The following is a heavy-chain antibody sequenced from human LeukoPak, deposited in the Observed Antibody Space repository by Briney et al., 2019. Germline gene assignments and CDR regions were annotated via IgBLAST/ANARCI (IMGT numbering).Heavy chain of an antibody. J-gene: IGHJ4*02. Sequence: GRSLRLSCAASGFTFSSYGMHWVRQAPGKGLEWVAIIPYDGRNKYYADSVEGRFTIYRDNPKNTLYLRMNSPRPEDTAVYYCAKEFRHKFEYWGQGTLVTVSS. V-gene: IGHV3-30*18. CDR3: AKEFRHKFEY. CDR1: GFTFSSYG. CDR2: IPYDGRNK.